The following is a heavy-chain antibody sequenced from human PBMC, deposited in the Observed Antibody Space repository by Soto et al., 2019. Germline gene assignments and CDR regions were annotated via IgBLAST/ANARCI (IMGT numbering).Heavy chain of an antibody. CDR2: ISSSSSYI. V-gene: IGHV3-21*01. Sequence: EVQLVESGGGLVKPGGSLRLSCAASGFTFSSYSMNWVRQAPGKGLEWVSSISSSSSYIYYADSVKGRFTISRDNAKNSLYLKMNRMRAEDTAVYYCAREEVGWGHYYYYYMDVWGKGTTVTVSS. D-gene: IGHD1-26*01. CDR1: GFTFSSYS. J-gene: IGHJ6*03. CDR3: AREEVGWGHYYYYYMDV.